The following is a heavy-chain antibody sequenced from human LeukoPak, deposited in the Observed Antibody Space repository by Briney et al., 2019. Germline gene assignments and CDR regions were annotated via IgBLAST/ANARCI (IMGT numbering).Heavy chain of an antibody. J-gene: IGHJ4*02. CDR3: AKGQRWELPFDY. CDR2: ISGSGGST. CDR1: GFTFGSYA. Sequence: GGSLRLSCAASGFTFGSYAMSWVRQAPGNGLQWVSAISGSGGSTYYADSVKGRFTISRDNSKNTLYLQMNSLRAEDTAVYYCAKGQRWELPFDYWGQGTQVTVSS. V-gene: IGHV3-23*01. D-gene: IGHD1-26*01.